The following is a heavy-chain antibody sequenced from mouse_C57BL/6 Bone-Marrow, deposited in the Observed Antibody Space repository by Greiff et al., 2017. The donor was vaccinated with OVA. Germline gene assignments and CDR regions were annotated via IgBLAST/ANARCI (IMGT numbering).Heavy chain of an antibody. V-gene: IGHV5-9*01. D-gene: IGHD1-1*01. Sequence: EVQRVESGGGLVKPGGSLKLSCAASGFTFSSYTMSWVRQTPEKRLEWVATISGGGGNTYYPDSVKGRFTISRDNAKNTLYLQMSSLRSEDTALYYCARQPYYYGSSSFAYWGQGTLVTVSA. J-gene: IGHJ3*01. CDR1: GFTFSSYT. CDR3: ARQPYYYGSSSFAY. CDR2: ISGGGGNT.